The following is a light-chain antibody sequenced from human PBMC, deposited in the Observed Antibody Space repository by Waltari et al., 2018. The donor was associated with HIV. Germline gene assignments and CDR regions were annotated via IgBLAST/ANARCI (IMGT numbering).Light chain of an antibody. V-gene: IGLV3-10*01. CDR2: EGS. CDR3: FSTNSGGNQGL. J-gene: IGLJ2*01. CDR1: ALPYRY. Sequence: SHELTQPPSVSVSPGQAARITCSGDALPYRYVYLYQQKSGQAPVLVIHEGSRRPSGIPERISGSTTGTMATLTISGAQVEDEADYYCFSTNSGGNQGLFGGGTKLIVL.